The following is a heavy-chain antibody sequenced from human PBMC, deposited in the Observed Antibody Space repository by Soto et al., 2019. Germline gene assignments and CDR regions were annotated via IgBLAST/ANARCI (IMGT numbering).Heavy chain of an antibody. D-gene: IGHD2-21*02. CDR2: ISGSGGST. CDR1: GFTFSSYA. J-gene: IGHJ4*02. Sequence: EVQLLESGGGLVQPGGSLRLSCAASGFTFSSYAMSWVRQAPGKGLEWVSAISGSGGSTYYADSVKGRFTISRDNSKITLYLQMNSLRAEDTAVYYCASYCGGDCDSGGFDYWGQGTLVTVSS. V-gene: IGHV3-23*01. CDR3: ASYCGGDCDSGGFDY.